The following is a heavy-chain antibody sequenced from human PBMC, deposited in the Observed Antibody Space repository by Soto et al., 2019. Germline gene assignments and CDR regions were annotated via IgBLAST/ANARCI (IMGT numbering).Heavy chain of an antibody. D-gene: IGHD6-6*01. J-gene: IGHJ4*02. CDR3: VKDAHRASRPEY. V-gene: IGHV3-30*18. CDR2: VSYRGNTH. Sequence: QVHLVESGGGVVQPGRSLRLSCAASGFTFSDFDMHWVRQAPGKGLEWVAVVSYRGNTHYYADSVRGRFTISRDNSNNMLYVQMDDLRLDDTCVYYCVKDAHRASRPEYWGQGTLVIVSS. CDR1: GFTFSDFD.